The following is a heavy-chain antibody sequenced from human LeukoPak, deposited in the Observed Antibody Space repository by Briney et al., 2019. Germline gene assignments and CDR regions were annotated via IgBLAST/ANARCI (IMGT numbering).Heavy chain of an antibody. CDR2: IYYSGSP. CDR3: ATWRTAKTGFDY. V-gene: IGHV4-39*01. D-gene: IGHD1-1*01. Sequence: SETLSLTCTVSGGSISSSSYYWGWIRQPPGKGLEWIGSIYYSGSPYYNPSLKSRVTISVDTSKNQFSLRLSSVTAADTAVYYCATWRTAKTGFDYWGQGTRVTVSS. CDR1: GGSISSSSYY. J-gene: IGHJ4*02.